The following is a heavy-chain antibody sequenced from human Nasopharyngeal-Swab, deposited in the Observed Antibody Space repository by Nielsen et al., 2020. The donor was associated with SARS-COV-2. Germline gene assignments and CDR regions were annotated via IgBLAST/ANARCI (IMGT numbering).Heavy chain of an antibody. CDR2: MNPNSGNT. V-gene: IGHV1-8*01. CDR3: ARAVEFCSSTSCYSSAFDI. D-gene: IGHD2-2*01. J-gene: IGHJ3*02. Sequence: WVRQAPGQGLEWMGWMNPNSGNTGYAQKFQGRVTMTRNTSISTAYVELSSLRSEDTAVYYCARAVEFCSSTSCYSSAFDIWGQGTMVTVSS.